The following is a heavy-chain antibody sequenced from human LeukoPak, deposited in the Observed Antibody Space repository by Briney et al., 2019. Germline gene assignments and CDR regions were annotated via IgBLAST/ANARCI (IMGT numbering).Heavy chain of an antibody. J-gene: IGHJ4*02. D-gene: IGHD3-22*01. Sequence: SGGSLRLSCTASGFTFSNYWMCWVRQAPGKGLEWVANVNEDGSEKHYAESVKGRLTISRDNAKNSLYLQMNSLGAEDAAVYYCMRGIHREMISFWGQGTLVTVSS. CDR1: GFTFSNYW. CDR3: MRGIHREMISF. CDR2: VNEDGSEK. V-gene: IGHV3-7*03.